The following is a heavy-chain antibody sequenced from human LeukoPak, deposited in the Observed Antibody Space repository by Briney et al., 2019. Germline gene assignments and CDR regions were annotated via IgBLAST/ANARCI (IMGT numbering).Heavy chain of an antibody. V-gene: IGHV3-23*01. CDR2: ISGSGGST. Sequence: GGSLRLSCAASGSTFSSYAMSWVRQAPGKGLEWVAAISGSGGSTYYAVSVKGRFTTSRDNSKDPLYLQMTSLRAEDTAVYYCAKDRSSPTRYDYGDYDAFDIWGQGTMVTVSS. CDR3: AKDRSSPTRYDYGDYDAFDI. D-gene: IGHD4-17*01. J-gene: IGHJ3*02. CDR1: GSTFSSYA.